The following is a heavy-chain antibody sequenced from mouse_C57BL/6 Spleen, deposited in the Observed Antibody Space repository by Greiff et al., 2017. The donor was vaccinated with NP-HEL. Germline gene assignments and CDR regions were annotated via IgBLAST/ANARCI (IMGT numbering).Heavy chain of an antibody. D-gene: IGHD1-1*01. CDR2: IDPSDSYT. Sequence: QVQLQQPGAELVMPGASVKLSCKASGYTFTSYWMHWVKQRPGQGLEWIGEIDPSDSYTNYNQKFKGKSTLTVDKSSSTAYMQLSSLTSEDSAVYYCARGAYGSSFAYWGQGTLVTVSA. CDR3: ARGAYGSSFAY. V-gene: IGHV1-69*01. CDR1: GYTFTSYW. J-gene: IGHJ3*01.